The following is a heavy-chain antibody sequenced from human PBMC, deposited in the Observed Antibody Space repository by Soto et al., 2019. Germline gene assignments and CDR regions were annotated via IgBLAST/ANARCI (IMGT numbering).Heavy chain of an antibody. CDR2: IRSKAYGETT. D-gene: IGHD2-2*01. V-gene: IGHV3-49*03. CDR3: TRYTYTSRYSYFGMDV. Sequence: GGSLRLSCTCFGFTFGDYAISWSRQAPGKGLEWVGVIRSKAYGETTDYGASVKGRFTILRDDSKSIAYLQLNTLQSEDTGVYYCTRYTYTSRYSYFGMDVWGHGTAVTVSS. J-gene: IGHJ6*02. CDR1: GFTFGDYA.